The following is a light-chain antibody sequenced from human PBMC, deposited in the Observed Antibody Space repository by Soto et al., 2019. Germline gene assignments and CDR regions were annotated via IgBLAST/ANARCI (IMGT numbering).Light chain of an antibody. J-gene: IGLJ2*01. CDR2: DVS. CDR3: SSYTSSSSVV. CDR1: SSDVGGYNY. Sequence: QSVLTQPASGSGSPGQSITICCTGTSSDVGGYNYVSWYQQHPGKAPKLMIYDVSNRPSGVSNRFSGSKSGNTASLTISGLQAEDEADYYCSSYTSSSSVVFGGGTKLTVL. V-gene: IGLV2-14*01.